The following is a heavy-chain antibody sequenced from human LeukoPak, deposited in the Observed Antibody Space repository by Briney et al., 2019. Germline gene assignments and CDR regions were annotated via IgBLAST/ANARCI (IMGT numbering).Heavy chain of an antibody. Sequence: PSETLSLTCTVSGGSISSSSYYWGWIRQPPGKGLEWIGSIYYSGSTYYNPSLKSRVTISVDTSKNQFSLKLSSVTAADTAVYYCARVGSKHYDFWSGYPWWGQGTLVTVPS. CDR2: IYYSGST. V-gene: IGHV4-39*01. D-gene: IGHD3-3*01. J-gene: IGHJ4*02. CDR3: ARVGSKHYDFWSGYPW. CDR1: GGSISSSSYY.